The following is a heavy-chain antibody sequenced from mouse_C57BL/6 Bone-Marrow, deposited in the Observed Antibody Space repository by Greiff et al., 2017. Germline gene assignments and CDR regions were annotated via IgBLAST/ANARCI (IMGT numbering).Heavy chain of an antibody. V-gene: IGHV1-67*01. D-gene: IGHD2-3*01. CDR3: ARGAGYYYYAMDY. Sequence: VKLMESGPEVVRPGVSVKISCKGSGYTFTDHAMNWVKQSHAQSLEWIGVIRTYNGNTHNNQKFKGKATMTVDKSSSTAFMELARLTSEDSAISYCARGAGYYYYAMDYWGQGTSVTVSS. CDR2: IRTYNGNT. CDR1: GYTFTDHA. J-gene: IGHJ4*01.